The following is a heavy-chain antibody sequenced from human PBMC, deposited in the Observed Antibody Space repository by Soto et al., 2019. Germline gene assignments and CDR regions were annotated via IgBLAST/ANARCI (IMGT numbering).Heavy chain of an antibody. D-gene: IGHD2-15*01. CDR2: IYYSGST. V-gene: IGHV4-59*01. CDR1: VGSISSYY. CDR3: AGGVVVDATPFDY. Sequence: SETLCVTCTISVGSISSYYWSWIGQPPGKGLDWIGYIYYSGSTNYNPSLKSRVTISVDTSKNQFSLKLSSVTAADTAVYYCAGGVVVDATPFDYWRKGNLVTVSS. J-gene: IGHJ4*02.